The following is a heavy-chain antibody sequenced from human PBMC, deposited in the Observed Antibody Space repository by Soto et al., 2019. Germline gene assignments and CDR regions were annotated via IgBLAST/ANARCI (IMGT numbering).Heavy chain of an antibody. V-gene: IGHV4-59*01. J-gene: IGHJ4*02. CDR2: IYYSGST. CDR1: GGSISSYY. Sequence: SETLSLTCTVSGGSISSYYWSWIRQPPGKGLEWIGYIYYSGSTNYNPSLKSRVTISVDTSKNQFSLKLSSVTAADTAVYYCARDEASYGDYGAFDYWGQGTLVTVSS. CDR3: ARDEASYGDYGAFDY. D-gene: IGHD4-17*01.